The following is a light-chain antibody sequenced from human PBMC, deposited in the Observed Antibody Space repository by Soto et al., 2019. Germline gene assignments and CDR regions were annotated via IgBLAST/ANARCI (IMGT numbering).Light chain of an antibody. V-gene: IGKV3-20*01. Sequence: EMVLTHAPGTLSLSLVERAILSFIASQSVGSTYLAWYQQKPGQSHRLLIFGASSRATGIQDRFSGSGSGTDFTLTIRRMEPEDFAVFYCQKYGTLQLTCGGG. CDR1: QSVGSTY. J-gene: IGKJ4*01. CDR3: QKYGTLQLT. CDR2: GAS.